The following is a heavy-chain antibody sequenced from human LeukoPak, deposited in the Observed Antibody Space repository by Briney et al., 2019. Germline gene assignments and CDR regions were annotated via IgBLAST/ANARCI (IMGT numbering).Heavy chain of an antibody. Sequence: GGSLRLSCAASGFTFSSYSMSWVRQAPGKGLEWVSAISGSGGSTYYADSVKGRFTISRDNSKNTLYLQMNSLRAEDTAVYYCAKPGYGSGSYYPYYFDYWGQGTLVTGSS. CDR2: ISGSGGST. J-gene: IGHJ4*02. V-gene: IGHV3-23*01. CDR3: AKPGYGSGSYYPYYFDY. D-gene: IGHD3-10*01. CDR1: GFTFSSYS.